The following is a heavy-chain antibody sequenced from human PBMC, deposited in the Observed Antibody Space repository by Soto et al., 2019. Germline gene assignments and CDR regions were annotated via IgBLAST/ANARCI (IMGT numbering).Heavy chain of an antibody. CDR2: INHSGST. CDR1: GGSFSGYY. J-gene: IGHJ4*02. Sequence: SETLSLTCAVCGGSFSGYYWSWIRQPPGKGLEWIGEINHSGSTNYNPSLKSRVTISVDTSKNQFSLKLSSVTAADTAVYYCARGGGYCTNGVCYPIDYWGQGTLVTVSS. CDR3: ARGGGYCTNGVCYPIDY. D-gene: IGHD2-8*01. V-gene: IGHV4-34*01.